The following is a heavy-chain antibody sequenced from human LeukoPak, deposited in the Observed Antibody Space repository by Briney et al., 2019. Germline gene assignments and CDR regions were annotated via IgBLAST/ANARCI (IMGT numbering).Heavy chain of an antibody. CDR3: ARYMIVVAHDAFDI. V-gene: IGHV3-30-3*01. CDR2: ISYDGSNK. J-gene: IGHJ3*02. Sequence: GALRLSCAASGFTFSSYAMHWVRQAPGKGLEWVAVISYDGSNKYYADSVKGRFTISRDNSKNTLYLQMNSLRAEDTAVYYCARYMIVVAHDAFDIWGQGTMVTVSS. CDR1: GFTFSSYA. D-gene: IGHD3-22*01.